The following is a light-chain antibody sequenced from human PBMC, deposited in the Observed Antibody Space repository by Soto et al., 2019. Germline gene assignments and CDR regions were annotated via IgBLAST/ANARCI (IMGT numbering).Light chain of an antibody. Sequence: DIQMTQSPSTLSASVGDRVAITCRASDNIAPWVAWYQQKPGKAPKLLIYKAANLADEVPSRFAGSGSGTDFTLTITRLQPDDFATYYCHHYNSFSRTLGQGTKG. J-gene: IGKJ1*01. CDR1: DNIAPW. CDR3: HHYNSFSRT. V-gene: IGKV1-5*03. CDR2: KAA.